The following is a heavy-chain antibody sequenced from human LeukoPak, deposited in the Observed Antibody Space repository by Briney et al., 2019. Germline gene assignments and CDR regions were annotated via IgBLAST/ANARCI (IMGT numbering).Heavy chain of an antibody. D-gene: IGHD1-1*01. CDR3: AKDSAPTGTSEGYFDY. CDR2: ISSNGGST. CDR1: GFTFSSYA. Sequence: GGSLRLSCSASGFTFSSYAMHWVRQAPGKGLEYVSAISSNGGSTYYADSVKGRFTISRDNSKNTLYLQMNSLRAEDTAVYYCAKDSAPTGTSEGYFDYWGQGTLVTVSS. J-gene: IGHJ4*02. V-gene: IGHV3-64*04.